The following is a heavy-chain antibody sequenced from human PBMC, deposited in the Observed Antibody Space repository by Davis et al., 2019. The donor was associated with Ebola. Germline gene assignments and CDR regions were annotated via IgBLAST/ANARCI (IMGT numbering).Heavy chain of an antibody. CDR1: GFTFSSYV. CDR2: ISYDGSNK. CDR3: ARVRYSGSYHNWFDP. Sequence: GGSLRLSCEASGFTFSSYVMHWVRQAPGKGLEWVAVISYDGSNKYYADSVKGRFTISRDNSKNTLYLQMNSLRAEDTAVYYCARVRYSGSYHNWFDPWGQGTLVTVSS. D-gene: IGHD1-26*01. J-gene: IGHJ5*02. V-gene: IGHV3-30-3*01.